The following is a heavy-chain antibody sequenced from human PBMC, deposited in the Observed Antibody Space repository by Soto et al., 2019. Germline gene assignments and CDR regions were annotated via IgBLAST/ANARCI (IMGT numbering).Heavy chain of an antibody. CDR3: TRGAGQGSGSYH. CDR1: GYICTSFG. J-gene: IGHJ4*02. CDR2: VSTYNGNT. D-gene: IGHD3-10*01. V-gene: IGHV1-18*01. Sequence: QVQLVQSGAEVKKPGASVKVSCKASGYICTSFGITRVRQAPGQGLEWMGWVSTYNGNTKYAQKLQGRVTMSTDTSTSTAYMELRSLRSDDTAVYYCTRGAGQGSGSYHWGQGTLVTVSS.